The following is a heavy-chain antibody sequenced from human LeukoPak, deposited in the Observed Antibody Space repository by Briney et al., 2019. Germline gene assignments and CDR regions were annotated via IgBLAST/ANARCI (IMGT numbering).Heavy chain of an antibody. CDR2: ISGSGGST. CDR1: GFTFSSYA. Sequence: GGSLRLFCAASGFTFSSYAMSWVRQAPGKGLEWVSAISGSGGSTYYADSVKGRFTISRDNSKNTLYLQMNSLRAEDTALYYCAKGSSGYFFDLWGQGTLVTVSS. V-gene: IGHV3-23*01. J-gene: IGHJ4*02. D-gene: IGHD3-22*01. CDR3: AKGSSGYFFDL.